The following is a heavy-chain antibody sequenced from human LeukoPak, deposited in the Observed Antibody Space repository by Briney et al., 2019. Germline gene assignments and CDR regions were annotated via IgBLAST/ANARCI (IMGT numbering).Heavy chain of an antibody. CDR3: AKVRRATGGNYFDY. V-gene: IGHV3-23*01. J-gene: IGHJ4*02. Sequence: GGSLRLSCAASGFTFSSYAMIWVRQAPGKGLEWVSAISGSGGSTYYADSVKGRFTISRDNSKNTLYLQMNSLRAEDTAVYYCAKVRRATGGNYFDYWGQGTLVTVSS. D-gene: IGHD7-27*01. CDR1: GFTFSSYA. CDR2: ISGSGGST.